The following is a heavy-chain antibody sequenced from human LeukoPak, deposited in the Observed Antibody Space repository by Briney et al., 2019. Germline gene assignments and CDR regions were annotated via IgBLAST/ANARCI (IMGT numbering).Heavy chain of an antibody. J-gene: IGHJ4*02. CDR1: GYTFTSYY. CDR2: INPSGGST. Sequence: GASVKVSCKASGYTFTSYYMHWVRQAPGQGLEWMGIINPSGGSTSYAQKFQGRVTNTAYMELSSLRSEDTAVYYCAKDWGEYFDYVWGSFTSFDFWGQGTLVTVSS. D-gene: IGHD3-16*01. CDR3: AKDWGEYFDYVWGSFTSFDF. V-gene: IGHV1-46*01.